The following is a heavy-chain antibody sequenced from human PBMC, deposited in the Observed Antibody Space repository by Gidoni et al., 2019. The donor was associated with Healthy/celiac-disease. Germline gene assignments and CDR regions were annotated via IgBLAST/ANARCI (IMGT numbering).Heavy chain of an antibody. Sequence: VRQATGKGLEWVSAIGTAGDTYYPGSVKGRFTISRENAKNSLYLQMNSLRAGDTAVYYCARGMAAADMDVWGKGTTVTVSS. D-gene: IGHD6-13*01. V-gene: IGHV3-13*04. CDR3: ARGMAAADMDV. J-gene: IGHJ6*03. CDR2: IGTAGDT.